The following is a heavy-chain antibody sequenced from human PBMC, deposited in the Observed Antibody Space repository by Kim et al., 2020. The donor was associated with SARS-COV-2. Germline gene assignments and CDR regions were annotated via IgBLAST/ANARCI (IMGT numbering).Heavy chain of an antibody. D-gene: IGHD2-2*01. Sequence: GGSLRLSCAASGFTFSSYSMNWVRQAPGKGLEWVSSIISSRSYIYYADSVKGRFTISRDNAKNSLYLQMNSLRAEDTAVYYCARDLNKYQLLGNWFDPWGQGTMVTVSS. CDR3: ARDLNKYQLLGNWFDP. CDR1: GFTFSSYS. J-gene: IGHJ5*02. CDR2: IISSRSYI. V-gene: IGHV3-21*01.